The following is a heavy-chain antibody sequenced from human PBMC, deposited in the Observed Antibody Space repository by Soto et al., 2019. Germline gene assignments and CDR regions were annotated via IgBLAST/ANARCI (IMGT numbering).Heavy chain of an antibody. Sequence: SVKVSCKASGGTFSSYAISWVRQAPGQGLEWMGGIIPIFGTANYAQKFQGRVTITADKSTSTAYMELSSLRSEDTAVYYCARDPFFGVVITQDYYYYGMDVWGQGTRVTFSS. CDR1: GGTFSSYA. CDR3: ARDPFFGVVITQDYYYYGMDV. CDR2: IIPIFGTA. D-gene: IGHD3-3*01. V-gene: IGHV1-69*06. J-gene: IGHJ6*02.